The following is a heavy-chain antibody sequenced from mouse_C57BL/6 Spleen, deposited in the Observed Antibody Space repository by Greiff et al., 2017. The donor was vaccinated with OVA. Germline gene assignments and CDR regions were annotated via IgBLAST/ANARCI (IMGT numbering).Heavy chain of an antibody. Sequence: EVQLQQSGAELVRPGASVKLSCTASGFNIKDDYMHWVKQRPEQGLEWIGWIDPENGDTEYASKFQGKATITADTSSNTAYLQLSSLTSEDTAVYYCTTVDTTVVYFDYWGQGTTRTVSS. CDR1: GFNIKDDY. CDR3: TTVDTTVVYFDY. D-gene: IGHD1-1*01. CDR2: IDPENGDT. J-gene: IGHJ2*01. V-gene: IGHV14-4*01.